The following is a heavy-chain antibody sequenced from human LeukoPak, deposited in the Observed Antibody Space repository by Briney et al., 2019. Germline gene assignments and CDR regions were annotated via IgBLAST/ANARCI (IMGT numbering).Heavy chain of an antibody. CDR3: ATDRGEYGDYIRH. Sequence: GGSLRLSCAASGFNFNDAWMSWVRQVPGKGLEWVGRIKSRNNGDTRDYTAAVKGIFSISRDDSKNMLFLQMNSLRTEDTAIYFCATDRGEYGDYIRHWGQGTLVTVSS. CDR2: IKSRNNGDTR. D-gene: IGHD4-17*01. V-gene: IGHV3-15*01. J-gene: IGHJ4*02. CDR1: GFNFNDAW.